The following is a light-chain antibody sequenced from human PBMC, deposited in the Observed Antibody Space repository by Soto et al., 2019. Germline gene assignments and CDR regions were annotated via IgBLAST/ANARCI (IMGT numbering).Light chain of an antibody. J-gene: IGKJ1*01. Sequence: DIQMTQFPSTLSASVGDRVTITCRASQSISSWLSWFQQRPGKAPRLLIYKASNLESGVPSRFSGSGSGTDITLTSSSLQPDDSATYYCQHYAILWTFGQGTKVEVK. CDR3: QHYAILWT. V-gene: IGKV1-5*03. CDR2: KAS. CDR1: QSISSW.